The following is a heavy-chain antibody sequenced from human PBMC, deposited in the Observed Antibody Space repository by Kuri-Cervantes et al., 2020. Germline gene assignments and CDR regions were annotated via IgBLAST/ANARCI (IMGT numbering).Heavy chain of an antibody. V-gene: IGHV3-11*06. D-gene: IGHD3-9*01. Sequence: GGSLRLSCAASGSTFSDYYMTWIRQAPGKGLEWVSYISSSSSYIYYADSVKGRFTISRDNAKNSLYLQMNSLRAEDTAVYYCARIGTGYKFRFDPWGQGTLVTVSS. CDR1: GSTFSDYY. J-gene: IGHJ5*02. CDR2: ISSSSSYI. CDR3: ARIGTGYKFRFDP.